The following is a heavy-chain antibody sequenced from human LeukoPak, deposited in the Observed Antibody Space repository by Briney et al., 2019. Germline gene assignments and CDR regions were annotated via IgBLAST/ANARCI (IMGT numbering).Heavy chain of an antibody. V-gene: IGHV4-34*01. CDR2: INHSGSA. CDR1: GGSFSGYY. D-gene: IGHD2-2*01. Sequence: SETLSLTCAVYGGSFSGYYWSWIRQPPGKGLEWIGEINHSGSANYNPSLKSRVTISVDTSKNQFSLKLSSVTAADTAVYYCARRGYCSSTSCYRPFDYWGQGTLVTVSS. CDR3: ARRGYCSSTSCYRPFDY. J-gene: IGHJ4*02.